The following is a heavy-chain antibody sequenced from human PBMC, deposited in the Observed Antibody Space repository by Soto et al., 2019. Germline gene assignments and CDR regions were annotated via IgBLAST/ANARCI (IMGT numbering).Heavy chain of an antibody. CDR3: ARDEGVASGN. Sequence: ASVKVSCKASGYTFSSSPLHWVRQAPGQRPEWMGWINTANDDTKYSQKFQDRVTLTRDTSASTAYMEVSSLTPEDTAVYYCARDEGVASGNWGQGTLVTVSS. J-gene: IGHJ4*02. V-gene: IGHV1-3*04. CDR1: GYTFSSSP. CDR2: INTANDDT. D-gene: IGHD5-12*01.